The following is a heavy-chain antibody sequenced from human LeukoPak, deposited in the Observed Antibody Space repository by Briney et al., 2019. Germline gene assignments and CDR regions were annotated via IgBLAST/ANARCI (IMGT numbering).Heavy chain of an antibody. D-gene: IGHD5-24*01. V-gene: IGHV1-69*05. Sequence: ASVKVSCKASGGTFSSYAISWVRQAPGQGLEWMGGIIPIFGTANYAQKFQGRVTITTDESTSTAYMELSSLRSEDTAVYYCARPDGDGYSSDAFDIWGQGTMVTVSS. CDR2: IIPIFGTA. CDR3: ARPDGDGYSSDAFDI. CDR1: GGTFSSYA. J-gene: IGHJ3*02.